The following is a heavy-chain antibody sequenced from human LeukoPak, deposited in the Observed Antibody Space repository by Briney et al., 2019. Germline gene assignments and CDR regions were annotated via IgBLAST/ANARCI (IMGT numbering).Heavy chain of an antibody. CDR2: ISAYNGNT. CDR3: ARDHISSGFPLGGDY. D-gene: IGHD3-22*01. V-gene: IGHV1-18*01. CDR1: GYTFTSYG. Sequence: GASVKVSCKASGYTFTSYGISWVRQAPGQGVGWVGWISAYNGNTNYAQKLQGRVTMTTDTSTSTAYMELRSLRSDDTAVYYCARDHISSGFPLGGDYWGQGTLVTVSS. J-gene: IGHJ4*02.